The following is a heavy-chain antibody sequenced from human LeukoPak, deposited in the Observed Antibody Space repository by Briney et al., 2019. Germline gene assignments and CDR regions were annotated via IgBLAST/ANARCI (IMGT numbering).Heavy chain of an antibody. V-gene: IGHV3-21*06. Sequence: GGTLRLSCEACGFAFSSYSMNWVRQAPGRGPELVSLISTTSTSIYYADSVKSRFTVSRDNAKNSLYLQMNSLSAEDTAVYYCARGVGATHFACWGQGTLVTVST. CDR2: ISTTSTSI. CDR1: GFAFSSYS. CDR3: ARGVGATHFAC. D-gene: IGHD1-26*01. J-gene: IGHJ4*02.